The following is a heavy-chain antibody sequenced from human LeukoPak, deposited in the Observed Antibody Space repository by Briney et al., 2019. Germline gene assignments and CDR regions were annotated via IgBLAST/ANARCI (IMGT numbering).Heavy chain of an antibody. V-gene: IGHV1-69*01. CDR3: ATLGSSVSGSNWFDP. CDR1: GGTFSSYA. CDR2: IIPIFGTA. J-gene: IGHJ5*02. D-gene: IGHD3-22*01. Sequence: GSSVKVSCKASGGTFSSYAISWVRQAPGQGLEWMGGIIPIFGTANYAQKFQGRVTITADESTSTAYMELSSLRSEDTAVYYCATLGSSVSGSNWFDPWGQGTLVTVSS.